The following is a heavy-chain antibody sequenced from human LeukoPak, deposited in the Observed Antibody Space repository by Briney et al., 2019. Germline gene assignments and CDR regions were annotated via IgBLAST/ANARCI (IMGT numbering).Heavy chain of an antibody. CDR1: GFTFSSYG. CDR3: AKDQVLAAIYYYYMDV. J-gene: IGHJ6*03. Sequence: GSLRLSCAASGFTFSSYGMHWVRQAPAKGLEWVAFIRYDGSNKYYADSVKGRFTISRDNSKNTLYLQMNSLRAEDTAVYYCAKDQVLAAIYYYYMDVWGKGTTVTVSS. V-gene: IGHV3-30*02. D-gene: IGHD2-15*01. CDR2: IRYDGSNK.